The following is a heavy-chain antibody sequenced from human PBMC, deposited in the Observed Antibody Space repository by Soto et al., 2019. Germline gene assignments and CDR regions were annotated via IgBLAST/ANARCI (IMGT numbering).Heavy chain of an antibody. D-gene: IGHD3-22*01. V-gene: IGHV3-30-3*01. Sequence: RLSCAASGFTFSSYAMHWVPQAPGKGLEWVAVISYDGSNKYYADSVKGRFTISRDNSKNTLYLQMNSLRAEDTAVYYCARDHGYYDSSGYYLSYYYGMDVWGQGTTVTSP. J-gene: IGHJ6*02. CDR2: ISYDGSNK. CDR3: ARDHGYYDSSGYYLSYYYGMDV. CDR1: GFTFSSYA.